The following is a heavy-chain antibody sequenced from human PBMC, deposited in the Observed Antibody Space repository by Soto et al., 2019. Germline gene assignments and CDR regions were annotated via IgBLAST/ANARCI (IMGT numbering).Heavy chain of an antibody. CDR3: AKDPLICTNGVCARRWDWFDP. Sequence: GGSLRLSCAASGFTFSSYAMSWVRQAPGKGLEWVSATSGSGGSTYYADSVKGRFTISRDNSKNTLYLQMNSLRAEDTAVYYCAKDPLICTNGVCARRWDWFDPWGQGTLVTVSS. J-gene: IGHJ5*02. V-gene: IGHV3-23*01. CDR1: GFTFSSYA. D-gene: IGHD2-8*01. CDR2: TSGSGGST.